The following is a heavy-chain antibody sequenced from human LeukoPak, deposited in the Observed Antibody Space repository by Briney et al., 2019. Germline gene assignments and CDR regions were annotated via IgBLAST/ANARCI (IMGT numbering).Heavy chain of an antibody. CDR2: IYYSGST. V-gene: IGHV4-59*11. Sequence: SETLSLTCTVCGCSISSHYWSWIRQPPGKGLEWIGYIYYSGSTNYNPSLKGRVTISVDTSKNQFSLKLSSVTAADTAVYYCAREWEEGYCSSTSCYKYAFDIWGQGTMVTVSS. D-gene: IGHD2-2*02. CDR3: AREWEEGYCSSTSCYKYAFDI. CDR1: GCSISSHY. J-gene: IGHJ3*02.